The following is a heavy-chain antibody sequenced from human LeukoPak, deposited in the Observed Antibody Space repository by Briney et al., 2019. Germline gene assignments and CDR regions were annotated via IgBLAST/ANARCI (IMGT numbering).Heavy chain of an antibody. V-gene: IGHV4-34*01. J-gene: IGHJ4*02. CDR2: INHSGST. D-gene: IGHD5-24*01. CDR3: ARDSDGYNG. Sequence: SETLSLTCAVYGGSFSGYYWSWIRQPPGKGLEWIGEINHSGSTNYNPSLKSRVTISVDTSRNQFSLKLSSVTAADTAVYYCARDSDGYNGWGQGTLVTVSS. CDR1: GGSFSGYY.